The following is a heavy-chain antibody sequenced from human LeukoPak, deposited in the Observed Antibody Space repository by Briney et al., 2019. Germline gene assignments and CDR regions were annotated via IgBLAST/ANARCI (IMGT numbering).Heavy chain of an antibody. D-gene: IGHD5-12*01. V-gene: IGHV3-23*01. CDR3: AKDQHGWIYGVGVD. Sequence: GGSLRLSCTASGFRFSNYAMNWVRQAPGKGLEWVSVISGGGSSTNYADSVKGRFTISRENSKNTLYLQMNSLRAEDTAVYYCAKDQHGWIYGVGVDWGQGTLVTVSS. CDR2: ISGGGSST. CDR1: GFRFSNYA. J-gene: IGHJ4*02.